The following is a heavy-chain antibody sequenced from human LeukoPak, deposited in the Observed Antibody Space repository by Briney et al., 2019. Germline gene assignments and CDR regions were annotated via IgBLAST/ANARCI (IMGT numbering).Heavy chain of an antibody. Sequence: PGGSLRLSCAASGFTFNSFGMSWVRQAPGKGLEWLSYISSSSSTIYYADSVRGRFTISRDNAKNSLYLQINSLRADDTAVYYSAMSNYDILTGYYGWGQGTLVTVSS. CDR3: AMSNYDILTGYYG. CDR2: ISSSSSTI. V-gene: IGHV3-48*04. CDR1: GFTFNSFG. J-gene: IGHJ4*02. D-gene: IGHD3-9*01.